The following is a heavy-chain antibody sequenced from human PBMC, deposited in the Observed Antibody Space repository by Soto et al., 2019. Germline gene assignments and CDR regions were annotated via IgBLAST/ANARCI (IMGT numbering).Heavy chain of an antibody. J-gene: IGHJ3*02. V-gene: IGHV3-23*01. D-gene: IGHD1-26*01. CDR3: AKATATSGGAFEI. Sequence: GGSLRLSCAVPDFIISSYDMSWVRQAPGKGLEWVSTILVGGSTHYEVSVKGRFTISRDTSKNTVYLQMYSLTAGDTAFYYCAKATATSGGAFEIYGQGTVVTVSS. CDR1: DFIISSYD. CDR2: ILVGGST.